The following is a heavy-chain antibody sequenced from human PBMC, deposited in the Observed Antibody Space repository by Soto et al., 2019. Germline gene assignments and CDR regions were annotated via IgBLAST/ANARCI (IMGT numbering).Heavy chain of an antibody. Sequence: GGSLRLSCSASGFAFSSYAMHWVRQTPGKGLEYVSAISPQGGSTYYADSVKGRFTISRDDSKNTVYLQMSSLRPDDTAVYYCVNMMIARGAFDFWGQGTRVTVSS. V-gene: IGHV3-64D*06. CDR2: ISPQGGST. CDR1: GFAFSSYA. CDR3: VNMMIARGAFDF. D-gene: IGHD2-21*01. J-gene: IGHJ4*02.